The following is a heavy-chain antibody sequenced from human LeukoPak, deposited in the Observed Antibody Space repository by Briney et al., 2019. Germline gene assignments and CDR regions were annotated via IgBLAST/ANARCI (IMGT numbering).Heavy chain of an antibody. CDR2: ISYDGSNK. D-gene: IGHD5-12*01. CDR1: GFTFSSYE. Sequence: PGGSLRLSCAASGFTFSSYEMNWVRQAPGKGLEWVAVISYDGSNKDYADSVKGRFTISRDNSKNTLYLQMNSLRAEDTALYYCAKDWFGYSGYDYVFDYWGQGTLVTVSS. V-gene: IGHV3-30*18. CDR3: AKDWFGYSGYDYVFDY. J-gene: IGHJ4*02.